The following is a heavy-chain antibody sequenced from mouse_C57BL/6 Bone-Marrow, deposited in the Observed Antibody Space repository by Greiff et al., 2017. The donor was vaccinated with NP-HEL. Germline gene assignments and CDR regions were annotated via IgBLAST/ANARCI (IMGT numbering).Heavy chain of an antibody. Sequence: QVHVKQSGPELVKPGASVKLSCKASGYTFTSYDINWVKQRPGQGLEWIGWIYPRDGSTKYNEKFKGKATLTVDTSSSTAYMELHSLTSEDSAVYFCAREVYYSNSYYFDYWGQGTTLTVSS. J-gene: IGHJ2*01. V-gene: IGHV1-85*01. CDR3: AREVYYSNSYYFDY. D-gene: IGHD2-5*01. CDR1: GYTFTSYD. CDR2: IYPRDGST.